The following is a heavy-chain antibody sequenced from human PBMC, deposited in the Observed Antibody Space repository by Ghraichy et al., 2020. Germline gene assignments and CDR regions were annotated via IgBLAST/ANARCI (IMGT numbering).Heavy chain of an antibody. J-gene: IGHJ4*02. CDR1: GGSISSSSYY. CDR2: IYYSGST. Sequence: SETLSLTCTVSGGSISSSSYYWGWIRQPPGKGLEWIGSIYYSGSTYYNPSLKSRVTISVDTSKNQFSLKLSSVTAADTAVYYCARLISGMVTPGLHFDYWGQGTLVTVSS. CDR3: ARLISGMVTPGLHFDY. D-gene: IGHD4-23*01. V-gene: IGHV4-39*01.